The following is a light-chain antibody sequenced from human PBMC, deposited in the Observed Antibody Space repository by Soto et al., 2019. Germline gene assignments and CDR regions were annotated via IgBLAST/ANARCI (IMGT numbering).Light chain of an antibody. Sequence: QSVLTQPAPVSGSPGQSITISCTGSRSDVGAYNFVSWYQQHPGKAPKLMIYDVSNRPSGVSNRFSGSKSGNTASLTISGLQAEDEADYYCSSFVGCSALRVAFGGGTKVTVL. V-gene: IGLV2-14*03. CDR2: DVS. CDR3: SSFVGCSALRVA. J-gene: IGLJ2*01. CDR1: RSDVGAYNF.